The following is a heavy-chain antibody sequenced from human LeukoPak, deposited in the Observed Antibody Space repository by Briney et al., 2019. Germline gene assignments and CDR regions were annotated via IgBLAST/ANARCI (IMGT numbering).Heavy chain of an antibody. V-gene: IGHV4-59*01. D-gene: IGHD1-26*01. CDR1: GGSISSYY. Sequence: SETLSLTCTVSGGSISSYYWSWIRQPPGKGLEWIGYIYYSGSTNYNPSLKSRVTISIDTSKNQFSLKLSSVTAADTAVYYCATLGGSYSVAHFDPWGRGTLVTVSS. J-gene: IGHJ2*01. CDR2: IYYSGST. CDR3: ATLGGSYSVAHFDP.